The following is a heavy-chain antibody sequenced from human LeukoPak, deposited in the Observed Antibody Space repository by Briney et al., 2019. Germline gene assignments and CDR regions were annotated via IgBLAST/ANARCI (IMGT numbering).Heavy chain of an antibody. CDR2: IKQDGSEK. D-gene: IGHD3-22*01. J-gene: IGHJ4*02. CDR1: GFIFSSYW. Sequence: GGSLRLSCAASGFIFSSYWMSWVRQAPGKGLEWVANIKQDGSEKYYVDSVKGRFTISRDNAKNSLYLQMNSLRAEDTAVYYCARAPSKRSGYYVSWGQGTLVTVSS. V-gene: IGHV3-7*01. CDR3: ARAPSKRSGYYVS.